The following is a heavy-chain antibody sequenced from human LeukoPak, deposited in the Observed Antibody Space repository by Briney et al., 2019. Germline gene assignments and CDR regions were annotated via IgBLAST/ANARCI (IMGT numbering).Heavy chain of an antibody. D-gene: IGHD5-18*01. CDR1: GGTFSSYA. CDR2: MNPNSGNT. CDR3: ARGGYSYGYRSRNWFDP. J-gene: IGHJ5*02. Sequence: ASVKVSCKASGGTFSSYAISWVRQAPGQGLEWMGWMNPNSGNTGYAQKFQGRVTITRNTSISTAYMELSSLRSEDTAVYYCARGGYSYGYRSRNWFDPWGQGTLVTVSS. V-gene: IGHV1-8*03.